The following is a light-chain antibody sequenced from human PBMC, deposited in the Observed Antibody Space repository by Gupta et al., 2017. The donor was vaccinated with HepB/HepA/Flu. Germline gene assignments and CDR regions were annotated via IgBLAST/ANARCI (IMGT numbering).Light chain of an antibody. J-gene: IGKJ1*01. CDR2: TTS. CDR3: QQSVTTPRT. CDR1: HIITRY. Sequence: DIQVTQSPSSLSASVGDSVNITCRTSHIITRYLNWYQQKPGKAPKVLIYTTSRLQSGVPSRFRGSGSVTDFTLTISSLQPEDFATYYCQQSVTTPRTFGQGTKVEIK. V-gene: IGKV1-39*01.